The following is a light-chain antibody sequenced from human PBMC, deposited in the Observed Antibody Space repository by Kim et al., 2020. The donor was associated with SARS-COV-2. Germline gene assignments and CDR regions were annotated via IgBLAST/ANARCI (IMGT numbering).Light chain of an antibody. CDR1: SCGSKS. CDR2: YDS. V-gene: IGLV3-21*04. CDR3: QVWDSSSDHRVV. J-gene: IGLJ2*01. Sequence: PGKTARITCGGNSCGSKSVHWYQQKPGQAPVLVINYDSDRPSGIPERFSGSNSGNTATLTISRVEAGDEADYYCQVWDSSSDHRVVFGGGTQLTVL.